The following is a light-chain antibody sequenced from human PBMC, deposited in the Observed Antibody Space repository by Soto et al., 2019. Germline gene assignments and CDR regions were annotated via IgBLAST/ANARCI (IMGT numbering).Light chain of an antibody. J-gene: IGLJ2*01. CDR2: EDN. Sequence: NFMLTQPHSVSESPGKTVTISCTHSSGSIASNYVQWYQQRPGSAPTTVIYEDNQRPSGVPDRFSGSIDSSSNSASLTISGLKTEDEADYYCQSYDSSNPVFGGGTKLTVL. CDR3: QSYDSSNPV. CDR1: SGSIASNY. V-gene: IGLV6-57*04.